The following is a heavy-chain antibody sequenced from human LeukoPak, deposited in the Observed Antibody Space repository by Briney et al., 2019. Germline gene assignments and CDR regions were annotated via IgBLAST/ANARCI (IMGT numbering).Heavy chain of an antibody. J-gene: IGHJ4*02. D-gene: IGHD3-10*01. CDR3: AKGRDLWFGETIDY. V-gene: IGHV3-23*01. Sequence: GGSLRLSCAASGFTFSSYAMSWVRQAPGKGLEWVSAISGSGGSTYYADSVKGRFTISRDNSKNTLYLQMDSLRAEDTAVYYCAKGRDLWFGETIDYWGQGTLVTVSS. CDR2: ISGSGGST. CDR1: GFTFSSYA.